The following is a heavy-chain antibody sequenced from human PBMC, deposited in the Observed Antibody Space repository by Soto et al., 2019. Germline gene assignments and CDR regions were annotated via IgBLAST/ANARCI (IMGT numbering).Heavy chain of an antibody. D-gene: IGHD2-2*01. CDR2: IYYSGST. Sequence: SETLSLTCTVSGGSTSSYYWSWIRQPPGKGLEWIGYIYYSGSTNYNPSLKSRVTISVDTSKNQFSLKLSSVTAADTAVYYCARVVVVPAASYYYYYYMDVWGKGTTVTAP. CDR3: ARVVVVPAASYYYYYYMDV. V-gene: IGHV4-59*01. J-gene: IGHJ6*03. CDR1: GGSTSSYY.